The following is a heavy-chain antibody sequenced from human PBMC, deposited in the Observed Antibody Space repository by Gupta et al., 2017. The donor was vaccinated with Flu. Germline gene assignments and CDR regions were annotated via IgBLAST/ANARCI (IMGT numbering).Heavy chain of an antibody. CDR2: ISGSGGST. D-gene: IGHD6-6*01. CDR3: AKARSYSSSAFDY. V-gene: IGHV3-23*01. Sequence: EVQLLESGGGLVQPGGSLRLSCAASGFTFSSHSMSWVRQAPGKGLEWVSAISGSGGSTYYADSVKGRFTISRDNSKNTLYLQMNSLRAEDTAVYYCAKARSYSSSAFDYWGQGTLVTVSS. J-gene: IGHJ4*02. CDR1: GFTFSSHS.